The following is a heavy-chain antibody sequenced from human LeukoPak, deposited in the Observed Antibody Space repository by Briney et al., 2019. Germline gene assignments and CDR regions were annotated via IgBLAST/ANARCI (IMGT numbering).Heavy chain of an antibody. CDR2: IYYSGST. V-gene: IGHV4-59*01. CDR3: ATRHSIGYYASPAPFDI. J-gene: IGHJ3*02. Sequence: SETLSLTRTVSGGSISSYYWSWIRQPPGKGLEWIGYIYYSGSTNYNPSLKSRVTISVDTSKNQFSLKLSSVTAADTAVYYCATRHSIGYYASPAPFDIWGQGTMVTVSS. D-gene: IGHD3-22*01. CDR1: GGSISSYY.